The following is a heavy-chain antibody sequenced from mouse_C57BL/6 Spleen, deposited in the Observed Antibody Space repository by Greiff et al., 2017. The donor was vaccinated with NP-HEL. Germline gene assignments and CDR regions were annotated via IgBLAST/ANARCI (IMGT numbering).Heavy chain of an antibody. V-gene: IGHV1-42*01. CDR1: GYSFTGYY. Sequence: EVKLVESGPELVKPGASVKISCKASGYSFTGYYMNWVKQSPEKSLEWIGEINPSTGGTTYNQKFKAKATLTVDKSSSTAYMQLKSLTSEDSAVYYCARPLLQGYFDYWGQGTTLTVSS. D-gene: IGHD2-10*01. J-gene: IGHJ2*01. CDR3: ARPLLQGYFDY. CDR2: INPSTGGT.